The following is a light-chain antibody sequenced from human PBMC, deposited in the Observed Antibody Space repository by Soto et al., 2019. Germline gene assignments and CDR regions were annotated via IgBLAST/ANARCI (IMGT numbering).Light chain of an antibody. CDR2: EVS. CDR1: SSDVGGYNY. J-gene: IGLJ2*01. V-gene: IGLV2-8*01. Sequence: QSALTQPASVSGSPGQSITISCTGTSSDVGGYNYVSWYQQHPGKAPKLMIYEVSKRPSGVPDRFSGSKSGNTASLTVSGLQDEDEADYYCSSYAGSYIRVFGGGTKLTVL. CDR3: SSYAGSYIRV.